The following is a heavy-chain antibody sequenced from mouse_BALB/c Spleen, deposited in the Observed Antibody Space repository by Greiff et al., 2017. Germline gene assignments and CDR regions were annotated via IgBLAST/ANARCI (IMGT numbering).Heavy chain of an antibody. CDR2: ISYSGST. CDR3: ARRGYGNYEGWFAY. Sequence: EVQVVESGPSLVKPSQTLSLTCSVTGDSITSGYWNWIRKFPGNKLEYMGYISYSGSTYYNPSLKSRISITRDTSKNQYYLQLNSVTTEDTATYYCARRGYGNYEGWFAYWGQGTLVTVSA. CDR1: GDSITSGY. V-gene: IGHV3-8*02. J-gene: IGHJ3*01. D-gene: IGHD2-1*01.